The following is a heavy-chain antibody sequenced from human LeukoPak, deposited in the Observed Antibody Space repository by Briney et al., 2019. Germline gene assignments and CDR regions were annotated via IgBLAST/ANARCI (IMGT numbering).Heavy chain of an antibody. Sequence: GGSLRLSCAASGFTFSSHWMSWVRQAPGKGPEWVANIKQDGAEIYYVDSVKGRFTISRDNAKNSLYLQMNSLRDEDTAVYYCARDKVVGATFFDYWGQGTLVTVSS. V-gene: IGHV3-7*01. J-gene: IGHJ4*02. D-gene: IGHD1-26*01. CDR3: ARDKVVGATFFDY. CDR1: GFTFSSHW. CDR2: IKQDGAEI.